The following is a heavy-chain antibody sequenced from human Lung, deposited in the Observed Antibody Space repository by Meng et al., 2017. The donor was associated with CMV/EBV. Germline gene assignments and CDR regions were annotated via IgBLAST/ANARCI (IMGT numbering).Heavy chain of an antibody. V-gene: IGHV3-23*01. CDR2: ITASGGST. Sequence: GGSXRLXCAASEFTFSNFAMSWVRLAPGRGLAWVSAITASGGSTYYADSVKGRFTVSRDNFKNTLYLQMNSLRVEDTAVYYCAKAFSASWYREYYDYWVQGTLVTVSS. J-gene: IGHJ4*02. D-gene: IGHD6-13*01. CDR3: AKAFSASWYREYYDY. CDR1: EFTFSNFA.